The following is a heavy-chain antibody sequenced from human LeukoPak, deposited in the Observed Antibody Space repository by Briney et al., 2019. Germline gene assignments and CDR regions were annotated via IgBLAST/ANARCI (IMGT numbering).Heavy chain of an antibody. J-gene: IGHJ6*03. Sequence: GGSLRLSCAASGFTFSSYWMSWVRQAPGKGLEWVANIKQDGSEKYYVDSVKGRFTISRDNAKNSLYLQMNSLRAEDTAVYYCARDHAFSYYYYYMDVWGKGTTVTASS. CDR2: IKQDGSEK. V-gene: IGHV3-7*01. CDR1: GFTFSSYW. D-gene: IGHD3-3*01. CDR3: ARDHAFSYYYYYMDV.